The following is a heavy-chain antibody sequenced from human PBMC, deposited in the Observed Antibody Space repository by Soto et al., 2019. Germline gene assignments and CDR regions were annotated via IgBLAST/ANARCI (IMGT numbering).Heavy chain of an antibody. Sequence: EVHLLESGGGLVQPGGSLRLSCAASGFTFNNYAMTWVRQAPGKGLEWVSTISDSAISTYYADSVKGRFTISRDNSKNTVYLQMNSLKVEDTALYYCAKVVYDGSGDDLRHYYYYALDVW. D-gene: IGHD3-22*01. CDR1: GFTFNNYA. J-gene: IGHJ6*01. CDR3: AKVVYDGSGDDLRHYYYYALDV. CDR2: ISDSAIST. V-gene: IGHV3-23*01.